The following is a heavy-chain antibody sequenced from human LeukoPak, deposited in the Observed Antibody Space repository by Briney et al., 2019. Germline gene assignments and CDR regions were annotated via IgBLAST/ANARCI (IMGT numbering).Heavy chain of an antibody. CDR3: ARAKIWFGELWSELWDYYMDV. Sequence: SETLSLTSTVSGGSISSSSYYWGWIRQPPGKGLEWIGSIYYSGSTYYNPSLKSRVTISVDTSKNQFSLKLSSVTAADTAVYYCARAKIWFGELWSELWDYYMDVWGKGTTVTVSS. CDR1: GGSISSSSYY. D-gene: IGHD3-10*01. CDR2: IYYSGST. J-gene: IGHJ6*03. V-gene: IGHV4-39*07.